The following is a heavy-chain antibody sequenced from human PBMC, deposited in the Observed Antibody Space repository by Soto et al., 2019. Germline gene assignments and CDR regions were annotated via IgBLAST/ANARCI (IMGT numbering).Heavy chain of an antibody. CDR2: IYYSGST. J-gene: IGHJ4*02. Sequence: KASETLSLTCGVSGGSISSSSYYWGWIRQPPGKGLEWIGSIYYSGSTYYNPSLKSRVTISVDTSKNQFSLKLSSVTAADTAVYYCATELYSSSLFLFDYWGQGTLVTVSS. V-gene: IGHV4-39*01. CDR1: GGSISSSSYY. CDR3: ATELYSSSLFLFDY. D-gene: IGHD6-13*01.